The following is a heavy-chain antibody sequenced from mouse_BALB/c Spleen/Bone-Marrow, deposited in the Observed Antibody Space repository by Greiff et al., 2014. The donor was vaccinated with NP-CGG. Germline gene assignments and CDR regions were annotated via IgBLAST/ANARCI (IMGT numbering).Heavy chain of an antibody. CDR3: ARDSFLITRALDY. CDR2: IWGDGST. D-gene: IGHD2-4*01. Sequence: VMLVESGPGLVAPSQSLSITCTVSGFSLTGYGVSWVRQSPGKGLEWLGMIWGDGSTDYNSALKSRLSISKDNSKSQVSLKMNSLQTDDTARYYCARDSFLITRALDYWGQGTSVTVSS. CDR1: GFSLTGYG. J-gene: IGHJ4*01. V-gene: IGHV2-6-7*01.